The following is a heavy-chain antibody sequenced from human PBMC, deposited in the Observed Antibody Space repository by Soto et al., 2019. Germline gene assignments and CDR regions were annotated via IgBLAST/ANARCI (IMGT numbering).Heavy chain of an antibody. J-gene: IGHJ4*02. D-gene: IGHD1-1*01. V-gene: IGHV1-18*01. CDR2: ISAHNGNT. CDR3: ARGRYGAY. CDR1: GYTFPSYG. Sequence: QVHLVQSGAEVKKPGASVKVSCKGSGYTFPSYGITWVRQAPGQGLEWMGWISAHNGNTNYAQKLQGRVTVTRDTSTSTAYMELRSLRYDDTAVYYCARGRYGAYWGQGALVTVSS.